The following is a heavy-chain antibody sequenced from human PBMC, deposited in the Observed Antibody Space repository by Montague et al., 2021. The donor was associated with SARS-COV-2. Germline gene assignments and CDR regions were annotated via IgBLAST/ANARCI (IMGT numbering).Heavy chain of an antibody. D-gene: IGHD5-12*01. CDR2: IYTSGST. CDR1: GGSISRGSYY. V-gene: IGHV4-61*02. CDR3: ARDRPPVATTFYYYYYGMDV. J-gene: IGHJ6*02. Sequence: TLSLTCTGSGGSISRGSYYWSWIRQPAGKGLEWIGRIYTSGSTNYNPSLKSRVTISVDTSKNQFSLKLSSVTAADTAVYYCARDRPPVATTFYYYYYGMDVWGQGTTVTVSS.